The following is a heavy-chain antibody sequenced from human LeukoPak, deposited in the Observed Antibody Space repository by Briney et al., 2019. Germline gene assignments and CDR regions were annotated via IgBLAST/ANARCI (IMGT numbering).Heavy chain of an antibody. D-gene: IGHD4-17*01. V-gene: IGHV3-21*01. Sequence: GGSLRLSCAASGFTFSSYSMNWVRQAPGKGLEWVSFISTSSSYIHNADSVKGRFTISRDNGKNSLYLQMNSLRAEDTAVYYCARDRLHYGEYEKTFDYWGQGTLVTVSS. CDR3: ARDRLHYGEYEKTFDY. CDR2: ISTSSSYI. CDR1: GFTFSSYS. J-gene: IGHJ4*02.